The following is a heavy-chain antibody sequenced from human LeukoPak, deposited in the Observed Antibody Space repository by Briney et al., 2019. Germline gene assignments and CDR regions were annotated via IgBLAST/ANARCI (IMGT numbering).Heavy chain of an antibody. CDR1: GFTFSSYW. CDR3: ARDYGDYVGAFDI. J-gene: IGHJ3*02. CDR2: INSDGSST. V-gene: IGHV3-74*01. Sequence: GGSLRLSCVASGFTFSSYWMHWVRQVPGEGLGWVSRINSDGSSTSYADSVKGRFTISRDNAKNTLYLQMNSLRAEDTAVYYSARDYGDYVGAFDIWGQGTMVTVSS. D-gene: IGHD4-17*01.